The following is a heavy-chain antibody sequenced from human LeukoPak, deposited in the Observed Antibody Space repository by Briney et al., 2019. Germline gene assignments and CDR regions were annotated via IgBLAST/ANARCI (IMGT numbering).Heavy chain of an antibody. J-gene: IGHJ6*03. V-gene: IGHV1-8*02. Sequence: ASVKVSCKASGYTFTSYGINWVRQATGQGLEWMGWMNPNSGNTGYAQKFQGRVTMTRNTSISTAYMELSSLRSEDTAVYYCARATGRVRDYVWGSYRSYYMDVWGKGTTVTISS. CDR1: GYTFTSYG. D-gene: IGHD3-16*02. CDR3: ARATGRVRDYVWGSYRSYYMDV. CDR2: MNPNSGNT.